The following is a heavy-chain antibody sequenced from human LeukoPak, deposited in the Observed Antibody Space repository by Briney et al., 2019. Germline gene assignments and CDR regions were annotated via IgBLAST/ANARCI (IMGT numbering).Heavy chain of an antibody. Sequence: GASVKVSCKASGYTFTSYGISWVRQAPGQGLEWMGWISAYNGNTNYAQKLQGRVTMTTDTSTSTAYMELRSLRSDGTAVYYCAKTGGDILTGYYPLSSDYWGQGTLVTVSS. CDR1: GYTFTSYG. CDR3: AKTGGDILTGYYPLSSDY. V-gene: IGHV1-18*01. D-gene: IGHD3-9*01. CDR2: ISAYNGNT. J-gene: IGHJ4*02.